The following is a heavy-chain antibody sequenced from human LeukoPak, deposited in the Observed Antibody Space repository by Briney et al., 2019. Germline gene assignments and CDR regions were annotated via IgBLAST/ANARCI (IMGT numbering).Heavy chain of an antibody. J-gene: IGHJ2*01. D-gene: IGHD3-9*01. CDR1: GFTVSSNY. CDR2: IYDGGFT. V-gene: IGHV3-66*01. Sequence: PGGSLRLSCAASGFTVSSNYVAWVRQAPGKGLEWVSVIYDGGFTDYTDSVKGRFTISRDNSKSTLYLQMNTLRAEDTAVYYCARVMGRLVRTWYFDLWGRGTLVTVSS. CDR3: ARVMGRLVRTWYFDL.